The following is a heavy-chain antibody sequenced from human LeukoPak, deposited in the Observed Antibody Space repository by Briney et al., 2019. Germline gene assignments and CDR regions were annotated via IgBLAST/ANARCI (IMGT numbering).Heavy chain of an antibody. V-gene: IGHV3-30*04. CDR2: ISYDGSNE. CDR3: AKDLDYTTYGYYFDY. Sequence: PGRSLRLSCVGPGYTFSSYAMHWVRQAPGKGLEWVALISYDGSNEYYAASVKGRFTIFRDKSRNTLYLQMSSLRADDTAVYYCAKDLDYTTYGYYFDYWGQGTLVTVSS. CDR1: GYTFSSYA. D-gene: IGHD4-11*01. J-gene: IGHJ4*02.